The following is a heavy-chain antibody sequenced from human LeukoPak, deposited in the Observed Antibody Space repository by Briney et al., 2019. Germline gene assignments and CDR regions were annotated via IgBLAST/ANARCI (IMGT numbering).Heavy chain of an antibody. V-gene: IGHV1-18*01. D-gene: IGHD1-26*01. Sequence: ASVTVSCTAPGYTFTSYSFSWVRQAPGQGLEWLGWISAYNGNTNYAQKIQGRVTMTTDTSTSTTYMELRSLKSDDTAVYYCARVVTGSYYIDYWGQGTLVTVSS. CDR1: GYTFTSYS. CDR2: ISAYNGNT. CDR3: ARVVTGSYYIDY. J-gene: IGHJ4*02.